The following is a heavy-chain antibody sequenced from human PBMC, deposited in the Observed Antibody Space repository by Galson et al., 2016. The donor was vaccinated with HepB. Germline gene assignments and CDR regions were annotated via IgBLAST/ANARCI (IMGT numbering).Heavy chain of an antibody. J-gene: IGHJ4*02. CDR3: VRGGANGDY. D-gene: IGHD4/OR15-4a*01. Sequence: SVKVSCKASGYTFTSYFLPWVRQAPGQGLEWMGLINPSGGSTSYAQKFQGRVTMTRDRSTSTVYMELSSLRSEDTAVYYCVRGGANGDYWGQGALVTVSS. CDR1: GYTFTSYF. V-gene: IGHV1-46*01. CDR2: INPSGGST.